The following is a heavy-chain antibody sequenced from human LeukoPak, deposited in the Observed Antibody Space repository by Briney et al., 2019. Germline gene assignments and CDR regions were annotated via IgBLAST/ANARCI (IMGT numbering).Heavy chain of an antibody. Sequence: GESLKISCKGSGYRFTSYWIAWARQMPGKGLEWMGIIYPGGSDTRYSPSFQGQVTISADKSISTAYLQWSSLKASDTAMYYCARLIGYTHYYWGQGTLVTVSS. V-gene: IGHV5-51*01. CDR3: ARLIGYTHYY. CDR1: GYRFTSYW. CDR2: IYPGGSDT. D-gene: IGHD5-18*01. J-gene: IGHJ4*02.